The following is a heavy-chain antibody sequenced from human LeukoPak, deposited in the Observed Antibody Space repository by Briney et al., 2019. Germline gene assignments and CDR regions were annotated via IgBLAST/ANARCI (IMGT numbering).Heavy chain of an antibody. V-gene: IGHV4-4*02. Sequence: SGTLSLTCAVSGGSISSSNWWSWVRQPPGKGLEWIGSIYYSGSTYYNPSLKSRVTISVDTSKNQFSLKLSSVTAADTAVYYCARRYDPWGQGTLVTVSS. CDR3: ARRYDP. CDR1: GGSISSSNW. D-gene: IGHD2-2*01. CDR2: IYYSGST. J-gene: IGHJ5*02.